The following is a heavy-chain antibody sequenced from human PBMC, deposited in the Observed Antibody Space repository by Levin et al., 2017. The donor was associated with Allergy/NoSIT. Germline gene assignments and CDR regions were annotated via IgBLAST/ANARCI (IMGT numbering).Heavy chain of an antibody. CDR3: AKGADYGDYSGAYYFDS. Sequence: GGSPRLSCAASGFTFDNYAMHWVRQAPGKGLEWVSSISWNSDSIDYADSVKGRFTISRDNARNSLYLQMNSLRAEDTALYYCAKGADYGDYSGAYYFDSWGQGTLVTVSS. CDR1: GFTFDNYA. CDR2: ISWNSDSI. V-gene: IGHV3-9*01. D-gene: IGHD4-17*01. J-gene: IGHJ4*02.